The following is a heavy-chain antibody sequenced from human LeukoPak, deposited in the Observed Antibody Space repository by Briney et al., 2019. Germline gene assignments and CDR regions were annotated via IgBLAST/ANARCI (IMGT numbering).Heavy chain of an antibody. V-gene: IGHV3-74*01. Sequence: GGSLRLSCAVSGFTFRTYWMHWVRQVPGEGLVWVSRINEDGSITNYADSVKGRFSISRDNAKNTLYLQMNSLRAEDTAVYYCARPVTATDRFYFFDSWGQGTLVTVSS. CDR3: ARPVTATDRFYFFDS. CDR2: INEDGSIT. CDR1: GFTFRTYW. J-gene: IGHJ4*02. D-gene: IGHD2-15*01.